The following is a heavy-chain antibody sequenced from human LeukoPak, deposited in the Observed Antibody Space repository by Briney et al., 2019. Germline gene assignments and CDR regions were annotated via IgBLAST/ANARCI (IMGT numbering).Heavy chain of an antibody. CDR2: ISGSGGST. Sequence: PGGSLTLSCAPSGLTFSIYAMSWVRQAPGEGLEWVSAISGSGGSTYYADSVKGRFTIYRDNSKNTLYLQMNSLRAEDTAVYYCAKQFLGYKELDIWGQGTMVTVSS. CDR1: GLTFSIYA. CDR3: AKQFLGYKELDI. J-gene: IGHJ3*02. V-gene: IGHV3-23*01. D-gene: IGHD1-1*01.